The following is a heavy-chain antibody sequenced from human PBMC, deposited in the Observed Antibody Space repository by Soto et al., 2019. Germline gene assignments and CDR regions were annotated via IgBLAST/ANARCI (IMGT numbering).Heavy chain of an antibody. D-gene: IGHD5-18*01. CDR1: RYTFTGYY. Sequence: VASVKVSCKSSRYTFTGYYMHWVRQAPGQGLEWMGWINPNSGGTNYAQKFQGRVTMTRDTSISTAYMELSRLRSDDTAVYYCARGGDGYSTYYFDYWGQGTLVTVSS. CDR2: INPNSGGT. V-gene: IGHV1-2*02. CDR3: ARGGDGYSTYYFDY. J-gene: IGHJ4*02.